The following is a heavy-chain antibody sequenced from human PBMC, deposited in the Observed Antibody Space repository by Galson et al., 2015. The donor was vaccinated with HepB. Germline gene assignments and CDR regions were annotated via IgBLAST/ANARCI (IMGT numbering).Heavy chain of an antibody. CDR3: AKDRYDDTLTGYYTH. J-gene: IGHJ4*02. CDR2: ISGRGGST. Sequence: SLRLSCAASGFTFRSYAMSWVRQAPGTGLEWVSGISGRGGSTYYTASVKGRFTISRDNSQNMLYLQMSRLRAEDKAVYYCAKDRYDDTLTGYYTHWGQGTLVTVSS. V-gene: IGHV3-23*01. CDR1: GFTFRSYA. D-gene: IGHD3-9*01.